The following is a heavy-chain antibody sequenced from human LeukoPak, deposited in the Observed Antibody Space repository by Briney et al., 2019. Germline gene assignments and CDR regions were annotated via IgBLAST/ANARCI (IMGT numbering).Heavy chain of an antibody. D-gene: IGHD3-10*01. J-gene: IGHJ1*01. Sequence: ASVKVSCKASGGTFSSHTISWVRQAPGQGIEWLGRIIPTLGVTNYVQKFQGRVTITADKSTATAYMELSSLRSDDTAVYYCAGDGDSPRGVNPEYFQHWGQGTLVTVSS. CDR1: GGTFSSHT. CDR2: IIPTLGVT. CDR3: AGDGDSPRGVNPEYFQH. V-gene: IGHV1-69*04.